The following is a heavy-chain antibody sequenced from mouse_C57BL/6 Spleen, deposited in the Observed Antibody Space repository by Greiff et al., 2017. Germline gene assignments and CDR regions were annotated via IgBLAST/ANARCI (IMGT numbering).Heavy chain of an antibody. D-gene: IGHD1-1*01. J-gene: IGHJ2*01. CDR1: GYTFTSYW. CDR3: AREKGITTVVAFDY. Sequence: QVQLQQPGTELVKPGASVKLSCKASGYTFTSYWMHWVKQRPGQGLEWIGNINPSNGGTNYNEKFKSKATLTVDKSSSTAYMQLSSLTSEDSAVYFCAREKGITTVVAFDYWGQGTTLTVSS. V-gene: IGHV1-53*01. CDR2: INPSNGGT.